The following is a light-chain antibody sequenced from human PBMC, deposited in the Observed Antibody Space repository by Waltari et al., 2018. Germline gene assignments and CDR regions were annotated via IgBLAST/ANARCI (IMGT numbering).Light chain of an antibody. J-gene: IGKJ1*01. V-gene: IGKV3-20*01. CDR2: GAS. CDR3: QQYGSSRT. Sequence: IVLTQSPGTLSLSPGERATLSCRASQSLSSNYLAWYQQKPGQAPRLLIYGASSRAIGIPDRFSGSGSGTDFTLTISRLEPEDFAVYYCQQYGSSRTFGQGTKVEIK. CDR1: QSLSSNY.